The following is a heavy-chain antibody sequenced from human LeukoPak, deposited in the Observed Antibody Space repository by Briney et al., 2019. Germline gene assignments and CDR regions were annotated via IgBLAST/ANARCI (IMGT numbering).Heavy chain of an antibody. CDR1: GGSFSGYY. CDR3: ASGYSSSWYYYYMDV. CDR2: INHSGST. V-gene: IGHV4-34*01. D-gene: IGHD6-13*01. Sequence: PSETLSLTCAVYGGSFSGYYWSWIRQPPGKGLEWIGEINHSGSTNYNPSLKSRVTISVDTSKNQFSLKLSSVTAADTAVYYCASGYSSSWYYYYMDVWGKGTTVTVSS. J-gene: IGHJ6*03.